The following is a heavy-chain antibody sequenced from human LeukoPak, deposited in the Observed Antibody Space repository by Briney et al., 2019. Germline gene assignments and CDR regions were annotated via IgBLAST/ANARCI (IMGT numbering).Heavy chain of an antibody. CDR2: ISGSGGST. V-gene: IGHV3-23*01. Sequence: GSLRLSGAAAGCTFSSYAMSWVRQAAGKGLEWVSAISGSGGSTYYADSVKGRFTISRDNSKNTLYLEMNSLRAEDTAVYYCAKENGWYGQDYFDYWGQGTLVTVSS. J-gene: IGHJ4*02. D-gene: IGHD6-19*01. CDR1: GCTFSSYA. CDR3: AKENGWYGQDYFDY.